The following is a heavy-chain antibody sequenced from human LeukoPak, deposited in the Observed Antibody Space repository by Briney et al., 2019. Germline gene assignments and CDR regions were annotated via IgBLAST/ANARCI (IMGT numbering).Heavy chain of an antibody. D-gene: IGHD1-26*01. CDR3: AKGALVVGATPIYIDY. Sequence: GGSLRLSCAASGFTFSSYGMHWVRQAPGKGLEWVAVISYDGSNKYYADSVKGRFTISRDNSKNTLYLQMNSLRAEDTAVYYCAKGALVVGATPIYIDYWGQGTLVTVSS. CDR2: ISYDGSNK. CDR1: GFTFSSYG. V-gene: IGHV3-30*18. J-gene: IGHJ4*02.